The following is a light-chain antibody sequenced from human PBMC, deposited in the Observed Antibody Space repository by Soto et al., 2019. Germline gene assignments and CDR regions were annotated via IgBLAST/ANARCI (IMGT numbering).Light chain of an antibody. V-gene: IGKV3D-20*01. CDR2: DAS. CDR1: QTVSSNY. CDR3: QHYGNSPPCT. J-gene: IGKJ4*01. Sequence: EVVLTQSPATLSLSPGERATLSCGASQTVSSNYLAWYQQKPGLAPRLLIYDASTRATGIPDRFRGSGSGTSFTLTTSRLQPEDSSVYYCQHYGNSPPCTFGRGTKVEIK.